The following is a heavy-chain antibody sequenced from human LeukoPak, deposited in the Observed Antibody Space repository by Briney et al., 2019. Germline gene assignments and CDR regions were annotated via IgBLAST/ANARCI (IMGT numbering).Heavy chain of an antibody. CDR2: IYYSGST. CDR1: GGSISSSSYY. Sequence: SETLSLTCTVSGGSISSSSYYWGWLRQPPGTGLEWIGSIYYSGSTYYNPSLKSRVTISVDTSKNQFSLKLSSVTAADTAVYYCASSSGYYYAFDYWGQGTLVTVSS. CDR3: ASSSGYYYAFDY. V-gene: IGHV4-39*01. J-gene: IGHJ4*02. D-gene: IGHD3-22*01.